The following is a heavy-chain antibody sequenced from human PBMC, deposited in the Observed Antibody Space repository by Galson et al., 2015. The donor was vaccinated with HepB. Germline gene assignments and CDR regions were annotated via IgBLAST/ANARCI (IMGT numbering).Heavy chain of an antibody. CDR2: ISGSGGST. CDR1: GFTFSSYA. V-gene: IGHV3-23*01. J-gene: IGHJ4*02. CDR3: AKGGEQQLVYWGVVSLGD. Sequence: SLRLSCAASGFTFSSYAMSWVRQAPGKGLEWVSAISGSGGSTYYADSVKGRFTISRDNSKNTLYLQMNSLRAEDTAVYYCAKGGEQQLVYWGVVSLGDWGQGTLVTVSS. D-gene: IGHD6-13*01.